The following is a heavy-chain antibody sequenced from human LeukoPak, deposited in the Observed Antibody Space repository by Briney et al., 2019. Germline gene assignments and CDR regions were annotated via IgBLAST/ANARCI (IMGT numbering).Heavy chain of an antibody. J-gene: IGHJ4*02. V-gene: IGHV3-23*01. CDR1: GFTFSSYA. D-gene: IGHD1-1*01. CDR2: ISGSGGST. CDR3: AGNWNVDY. Sequence: GGSLRLSCAASGFTFSSYAMSWVRQAPGKGLEWVSAISGSGGSTYYADSVKGRFTISRDNSKNTLYLLMNGLRAEDAAVYYCAGNWNVDYWGQGTLVTVSS.